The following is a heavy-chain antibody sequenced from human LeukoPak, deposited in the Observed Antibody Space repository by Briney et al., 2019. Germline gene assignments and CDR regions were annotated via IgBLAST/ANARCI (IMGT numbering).Heavy chain of an antibody. J-gene: IGHJ4*02. Sequence: SETLCLTCTVSGGSISSGGYYWSWIRQHPGKGLEWLGYIYYGGSTYYNPSLKSRVTISVDTSKNQFSLKLSSVTAADTAVYYCARGACSGGSCYEFDYWGQGTLVTVSS. D-gene: IGHD2-15*01. V-gene: IGHV4-31*03. CDR1: GGSISSGGYY. CDR3: ARGACSGGSCYEFDY. CDR2: IYYGGST.